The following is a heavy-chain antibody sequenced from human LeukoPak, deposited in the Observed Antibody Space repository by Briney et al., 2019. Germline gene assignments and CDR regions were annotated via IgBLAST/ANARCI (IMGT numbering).Heavy chain of an antibody. V-gene: IGHV3-74*01. CDR2: IDSDGRST. CDR3: ARGKNGDSLFYY. D-gene: IGHD4-17*01. J-gene: IGHJ4*02. Sequence: PGGSLRLSCAASGFTFSSYWMHWVRHAPGKGVVWVSRIDSDGRSTIYADSVKGRFTISRDNAKNTVSLQMNSLRAEDTAVYYCARGKNGDSLFYYWGQGTLVTVSS. CDR1: GFTFSSYW.